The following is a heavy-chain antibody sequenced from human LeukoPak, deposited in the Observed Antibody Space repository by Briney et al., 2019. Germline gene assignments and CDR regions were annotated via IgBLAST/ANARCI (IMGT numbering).Heavy chain of an antibody. Sequence: PSETLSLTCTVSGGSISSSNYYWGWIRQPPGKGLEWIGSIYYSGSTYYNPSLKSRVTISVDTSKNQFSLEVSSVTAADTAVYYCARSGAGYTSGWLDYWGQGTLVTVSS. CDR1: GGSISSSNYY. D-gene: IGHD6-19*01. V-gene: IGHV4-39*07. CDR2: IYYSGST. J-gene: IGHJ4*02. CDR3: ARSGAGYTSGWLDY.